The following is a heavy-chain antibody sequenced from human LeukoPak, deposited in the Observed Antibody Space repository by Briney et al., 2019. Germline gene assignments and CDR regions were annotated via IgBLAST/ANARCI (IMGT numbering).Heavy chain of an antibody. CDR3: AKVGAGWTYAFDC. Sequence: PGGSLRLSCAASGFTVSNYWMSWVRQAPGKGLEWMANIKQDGSEKHYVDSVRGRFTISRDSARKSMYLQLNSLRAEDTAVYYCAKVGAGWTYAFDCWGQGTLVTVSS. CDR1: GFTVSNYW. D-gene: IGHD3-3*01. V-gene: IGHV3-7*01. CDR2: IKQDGSEK. J-gene: IGHJ4*02.